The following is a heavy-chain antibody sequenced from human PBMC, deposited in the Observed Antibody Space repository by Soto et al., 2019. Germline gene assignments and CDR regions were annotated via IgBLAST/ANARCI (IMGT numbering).Heavy chain of an antibody. Sequence: QVQLQESGPRLVKTSETLSLTCPVSGGSVTTYWGWMRQPPGKGLEGLRYINYNTTTNYNSSLKNRVTRPVATSKTQVALSLRSGTPAETAVYYCATTYCSDGVSCDWFDPWGQGILVIVSS. CDR2: INYNTTT. D-gene: IGHD2-15*01. CDR3: ATTYCSDGVSCDWFDP. V-gene: IGHV4-59*02. CDR1: GGSVTTY. J-gene: IGHJ5*02.